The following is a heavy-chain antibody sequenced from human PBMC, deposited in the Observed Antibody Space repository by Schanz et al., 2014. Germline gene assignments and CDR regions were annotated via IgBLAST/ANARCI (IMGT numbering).Heavy chain of an antibody. J-gene: IGHJ3*02. V-gene: IGHV1-18*01. CDR3: TRGGYSYALSAFDI. D-gene: IGHD5-18*01. Sequence: QVQLVQSGAEVKKPGASVKVSCKASGYTFTSYGINWVRQAPGQGLEWMGWINGYNGHTLYAQKFQGRVTMTTDTSTGTAYMELRSLRSDDTALYYCTRGGYSYALSAFDIWGQGTMVTVSS. CDR1: GYTFTSYG. CDR2: INGYNGHT.